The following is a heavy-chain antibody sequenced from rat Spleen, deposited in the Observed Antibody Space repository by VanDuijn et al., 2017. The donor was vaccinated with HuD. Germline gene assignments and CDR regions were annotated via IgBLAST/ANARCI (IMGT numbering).Heavy chain of an antibody. Sequence: EVQLQESGPGLVKPSQSLSLTCSVTGYSITSTYRWNWIRKFPGNKLEWMGYINSAGSTNYNPSLKSRISISRDTSKNQFFLQVNSVTTEDTATYYCARHNVTTGDYFDYWGQGVMVTVSS. CDR2: INSAGST. V-gene: IGHV3-3*01. J-gene: IGHJ2*01. CDR1: GYSITSTYR. D-gene: IGHD1-10*01. CDR3: ARHNVTTGDYFDY.